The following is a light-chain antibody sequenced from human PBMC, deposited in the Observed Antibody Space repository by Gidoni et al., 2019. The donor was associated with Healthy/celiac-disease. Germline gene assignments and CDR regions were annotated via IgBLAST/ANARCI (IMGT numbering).Light chain of an antibody. CDR3: SSYTSSSTFWV. CDR1: SSDVGGYNY. J-gene: IGLJ3*02. Sequence: QSALTQRASVSGSPGQSITISCTGTSSDVGGYNYVSWYQQPPGKAPKLMIYDVSNRPSGVSNRFSGSKSGNTASLTISGLQAEDEADYYCSSYTSSSTFWVFGGGTKLTVL. V-gene: IGLV2-14*01. CDR2: DVS.